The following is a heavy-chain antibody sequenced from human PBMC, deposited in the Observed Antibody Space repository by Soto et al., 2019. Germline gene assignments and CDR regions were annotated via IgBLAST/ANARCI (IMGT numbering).Heavy chain of an antibody. D-gene: IGHD6-13*01. Sequence: GASVKVSCKASGYTFTGYYMHWVRQAPGQGLEWMGWINPNSGGTNYAQKFQGWVTMTRDTSISTAYMELSRLRSDDTAVYYCARVRAAAGKNYYYYGMDVWGQGTTVTVSS. CDR2: INPNSGGT. CDR3: ARVRAAAGKNYYYYGMDV. V-gene: IGHV1-2*04. J-gene: IGHJ6*02. CDR1: GYTFTGYY.